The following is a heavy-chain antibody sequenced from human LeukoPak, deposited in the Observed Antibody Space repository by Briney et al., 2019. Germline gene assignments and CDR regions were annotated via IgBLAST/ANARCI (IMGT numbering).Heavy chain of an antibody. D-gene: IGHD5-24*01. V-gene: IGHV1-24*01. CDR2: FDPVDGET. J-gene: IGHJ4*02. CDR3: VTGRFYFVY. CDR1: GYTLTELS. Sequence: ASVKVSCKVSGYTLTELSMHCVRQAPGKGVEWMGGFDPVDGETIYAQKFQGRVTMTEDTSTDTAYLELSTLTSEDTAVYSCVTGRFYFVYWGQGSLVTVSS.